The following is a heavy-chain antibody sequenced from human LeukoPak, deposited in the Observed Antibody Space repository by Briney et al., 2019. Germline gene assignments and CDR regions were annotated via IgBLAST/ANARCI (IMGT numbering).Heavy chain of an antibody. CDR3: ARGPSTVTTYYFDY. CDR2: INHSGST. Sequence: SETLSLTCAVYGGSFSGYYWSWIRPPPGKRLEWIGEINHSGSTNYNPSLKSRVTISVDTSKNQFSLKLSSVTAADTAVYYCARGPSTVTTYYFDYWVQGTLVTVSS. V-gene: IGHV4-34*01. J-gene: IGHJ4*02. CDR1: GGSFSGYY. D-gene: IGHD4-17*01.